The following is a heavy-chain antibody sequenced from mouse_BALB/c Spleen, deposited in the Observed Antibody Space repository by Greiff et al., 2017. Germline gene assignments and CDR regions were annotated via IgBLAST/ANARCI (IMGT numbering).Heavy chain of an antibody. CDR2: ISYSGST. CDR1: GYSITSDYA. D-gene: IGHD2-3*01. CDR3: AFSDGYHFDY. J-gene: IGHJ2*01. Sequence: EVHLVESGPGLVKPSQSLSLTCTVTGYSITSDYAWNWIRQFPGNKLEWMGYISYSGSTSYNPSLKSRISITRDTSKNQFFLQLNSVTTEDTATYYCAFSDGYHFDYWGQGTTLTVSS. V-gene: IGHV3-2*02.